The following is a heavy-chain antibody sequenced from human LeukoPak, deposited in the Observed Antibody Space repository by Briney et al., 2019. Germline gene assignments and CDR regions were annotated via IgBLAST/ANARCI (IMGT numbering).Heavy chain of an antibody. CDR2: ISYDGSNK. J-gene: IGHJ4*02. CDR3: ASGYCGGDCYSEKFDY. Sequence: GRSLRLSCAASGFTFSSYGMHWVRQAPGKGLEWVAVISYDGSNKYYADSVKGRFTISRDNSKNTLYLQMNSLRAEDTAVYYCASGYCGGDCYSEKFDYWGQGTLVTVSS. D-gene: IGHD2-21*02. CDR1: GFTFSSYG. V-gene: IGHV3-30*03.